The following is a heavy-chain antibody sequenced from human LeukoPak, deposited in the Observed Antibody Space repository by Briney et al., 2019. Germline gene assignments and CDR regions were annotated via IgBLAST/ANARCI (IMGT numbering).Heavy chain of an antibody. V-gene: IGHV4-61*10. CDR3: ATGQAWVYGDSSPFDY. J-gene: IGHJ4*02. D-gene: IGHD4-17*01. Sequence: PSETLSLTCTVSGGSISSGSYYWSWIRQPAGKGLEWIGYIYYSGSTNYNPSLKSRVTISVDTSKNQFSLKLSSVTAADTAVYYCATGQAWVYGDSSPFDYWGQGTLVTVSS. CDR1: GGSISSGSYY. CDR2: IYYSGST.